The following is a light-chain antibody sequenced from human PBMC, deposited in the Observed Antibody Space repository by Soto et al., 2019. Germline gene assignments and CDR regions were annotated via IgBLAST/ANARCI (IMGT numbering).Light chain of an antibody. V-gene: IGLV8-61*01. CDR2: NTD. CDR1: XXSVSTSYY. Sequence: QTVVTQEPSFSVSPGGTVTLTCGLXXXSVSTSYYPSWYQQTPGQAPRTLIYNTDTRSSGVPDRFSGSILGNKAALTITGAQADDESDYYCVLYMGSGISVFGGGTQLTVL. CDR3: VLYMGSGISV. J-gene: IGLJ7*01.